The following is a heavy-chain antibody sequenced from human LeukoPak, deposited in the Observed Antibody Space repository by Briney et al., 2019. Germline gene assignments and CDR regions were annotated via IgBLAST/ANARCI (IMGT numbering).Heavy chain of an antibody. Sequence: GESLKISCKGSGYSFTSYWIGWVRQMPGKGLEWMGIIYPGDSDTRYSPSFQGQVTISADKSISTAYLQWSSLKASDTAMYYCARQLEVHDYSTNGGAFDIWGQGTMVTVSS. CDR1: GYSFTSYW. J-gene: IGHJ3*02. CDR2: IYPGDSDT. CDR3: ARQLEVHDYSTNGGAFDI. V-gene: IGHV5-51*01. D-gene: IGHD4-11*01.